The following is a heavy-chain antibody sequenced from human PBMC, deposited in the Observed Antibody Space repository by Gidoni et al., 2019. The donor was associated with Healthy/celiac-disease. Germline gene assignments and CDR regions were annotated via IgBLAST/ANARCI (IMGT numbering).Heavy chain of an antibody. CDR2: IIPIFGIA. CDR3: ARDGEYSSFAELDYYYYGMDV. J-gene: IGHJ6*02. Sequence: QVQLVQSGAEVKKPGSSVKVSCKASGGTFSSYAISWVRQAPGQGLEWMGGIIPIFGIANYAQKFQGRVTITADKSTSTAYMELSSLRSEDTAVYYCARDGEYSSFAELDYYYYGMDVWGQGTTVTVSS. V-gene: IGHV1-69*17. D-gene: IGHD6-6*01. CDR1: GGTFSSYA.